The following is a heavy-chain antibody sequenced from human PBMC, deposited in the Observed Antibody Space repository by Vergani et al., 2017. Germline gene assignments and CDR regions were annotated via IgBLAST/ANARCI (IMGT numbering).Heavy chain of an antibody. CDR1: GGSISSGGYY. D-gene: IGHD3-9*01. CDR3: ARKDILTGYGVDP. Sequence: QVQLQESGPGLVKPSQTLALTCTVSGGSISSGGYYWSWIRQHPGKGLEWIGYIYYSGSTYYNPSLKSRVTISVDTSKNQFSLKLSSVTAADTAVYYCARKDILTGYGVDPWGQGTLVTVSS. CDR2: IYYSGST. J-gene: IGHJ5*02. V-gene: IGHV4-31*03.